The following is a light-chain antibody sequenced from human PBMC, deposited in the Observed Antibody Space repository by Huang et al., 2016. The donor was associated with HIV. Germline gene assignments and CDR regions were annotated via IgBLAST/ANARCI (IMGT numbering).Light chain of an antibody. CDR2: AAS. J-gene: IGKJ4*01. V-gene: IGKV1-9*01. CDR1: QTITNS. CDR3: QQLNSYPLT. Sequence: IQLTQSPSSLSASVGDRVTITCRASQTITNSLAWYQQKPGKAPKLLIYAASTLQSGVPSRFSGSGSGTDFTLTISNLGPEDFGSYYCQQLNSYPLTFGGGTKVEIK.